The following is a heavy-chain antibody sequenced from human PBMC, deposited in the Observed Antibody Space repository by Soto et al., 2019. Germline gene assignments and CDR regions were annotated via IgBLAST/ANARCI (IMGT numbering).Heavy chain of an antibody. D-gene: IGHD6-13*01. CDR3: ASRPIIAAAGGINWFDP. CDR2: IYYSGST. CDR1: GGSIRSSSYY. V-gene: IGHV4-39*01. Sequence: SETLCLTWTVAGGSIRSSSYYWGWIRQPPGKGLEWIGSIYYSGSTYYNPSLKSRVTISVDTSKTQFSLKLSSVTAADTAVYYCASRPIIAAAGGINWFDPWGQGTLVTVSS. J-gene: IGHJ5*02.